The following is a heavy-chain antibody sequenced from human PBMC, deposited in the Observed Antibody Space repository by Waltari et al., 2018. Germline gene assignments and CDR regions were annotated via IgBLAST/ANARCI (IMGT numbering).Heavy chain of an antibody. Sequence: EVQLVESGGGLVQPGESLRLSCAASGFTFGSFWMHGVPQVSGKGRVWVSRIIDDGIRVGYADSGKGRFTIARDNAKNTLYLQMNRLRGDDTAVYYCVRGFSTSPSSYWGQGALVTVSS. J-gene: IGHJ4*02. CDR3: VRGFSTSPSSY. CDR1: GFTFGSFW. V-gene: IGHV3-74*01. D-gene: IGHD2-2*01. CDR2: IIDDGIRV.